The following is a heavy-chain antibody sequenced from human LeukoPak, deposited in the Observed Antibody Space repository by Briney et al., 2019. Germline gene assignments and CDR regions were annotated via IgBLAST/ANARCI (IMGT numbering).Heavy chain of an antibody. CDR3: AKVTGDYYDTSGAFDY. Sequence: TGGTLRLSCAASGFIFSSYGMHWVRQAPGKGLEWVAGIWLDGSNDDYVDSVKGRFTIYRDNSKNTLYLQMNRLRAEDTAIYYCAKVTGDYYDTSGAFDYWGQGTLVTVSS. V-gene: IGHV3-33*06. D-gene: IGHD3-22*01. J-gene: IGHJ4*02. CDR2: IWLDGSND. CDR1: GFIFSSYG.